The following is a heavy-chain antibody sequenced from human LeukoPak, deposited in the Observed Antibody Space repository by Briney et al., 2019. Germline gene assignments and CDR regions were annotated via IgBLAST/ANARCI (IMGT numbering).Heavy chain of an antibody. Sequence: GASVKVSCKASGGTFSSYAISWVRQAPGQGLEWMGWISAYNGNTNYAQKLQGRVTMTTDTSTSTAYMELRSLRSDDTAVYYCARVSGTTVATGLFDYWGQETLVTVSS. D-gene: IGHD4-23*01. J-gene: IGHJ4*02. CDR1: GGTFSSYA. CDR2: ISAYNGNT. V-gene: IGHV1-18*01. CDR3: ARVSGTTVATGLFDY.